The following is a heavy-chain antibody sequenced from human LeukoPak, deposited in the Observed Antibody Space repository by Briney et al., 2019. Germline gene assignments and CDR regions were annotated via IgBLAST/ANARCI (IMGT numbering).Heavy chain of an antibody. CDR3: ASAYHYDSSGYSDFDY. CDR2: IYYSGST. CDR1: GGSMSSSSYY. J-gene: IGHJ4*02. D-gene: IGHD3-22*01. Sequence: SETLSLTCTVSGGSMSSSSYYWGWIRQPPGKGLEWIGSIYYSGSTYYNPSLKSRVTISIDTSKNQFSLKLSSVTAADTAVYYCASAYHYDSSGYSDFDYWGQGTLVTVSS. V-gene: IGHV4-39*07.